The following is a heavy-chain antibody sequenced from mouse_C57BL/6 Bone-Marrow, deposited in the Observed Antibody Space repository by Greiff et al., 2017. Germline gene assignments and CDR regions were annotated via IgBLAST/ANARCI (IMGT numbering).Heavy chain of an antibody. CDR2: IDPSDGYT. J-gene: IGHJ3*01. V-gene: IGHV1-69*01. Sequence: VQLQQPGAELVMPGASVKLSCKASGYTFTSYWMHWVKQRPGQGLEWIGEIDPSDGYTNYNQKFKGKSTLTVDKSSSTAYMQLSSLTSEDSAVYYCAREDDYEGFAYWGQGTLVTVSA. CDR1: GYTFTSYW. D-gene: IGHD2-4*01. CDR3: AREDDYEGFAY.